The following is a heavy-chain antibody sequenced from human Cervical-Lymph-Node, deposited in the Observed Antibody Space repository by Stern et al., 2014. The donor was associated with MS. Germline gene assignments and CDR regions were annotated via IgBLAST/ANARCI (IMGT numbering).Heavy chain of an antibody. CDR1: GGTFNVYA. J-gene: IGHJ6*02. CDR3: ARDGRHRDNYGLDV. V-gene: IGHV1-69*01. Sequence: VQLVESGAEVKKPGSSVKVSCQASGGTFNVYAINWLRQAPGQGLELMGGIIPIFGTANYAQKFQGRVTITADESTRTSSMQLSSLRSNDTAVYYCARDGRHRDNYGLDVWGQGTTVIVSS. D-gene: IGHD2-15*01. CDR2: IIPIFGTA.